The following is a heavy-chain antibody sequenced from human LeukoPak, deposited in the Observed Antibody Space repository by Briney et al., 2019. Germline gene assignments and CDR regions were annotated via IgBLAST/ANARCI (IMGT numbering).Heavy chain of an antibody. CDR3: ARNQYLPFDVFDM. V-gene: IGHV3-7*03. CDR2: TKQDGSEK. J-gene: IGHJ3*02. CDR1: GFTFSNYW. Sequence: GGSLRLSCAASGFTFSNYWMSWVRQAPGKGLEGVANTKQDGSEKDYVDPVKGRFAISRDSAKNSLYLQMSSLRAEDTAVYYCARNQYLPFDVFDMWGQGTMVTVSS. D-gene: IGHD1-14*01.